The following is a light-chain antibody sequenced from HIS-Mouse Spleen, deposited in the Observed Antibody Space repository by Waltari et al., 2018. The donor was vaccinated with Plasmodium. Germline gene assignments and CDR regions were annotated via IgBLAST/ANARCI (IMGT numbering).Light chain of an antibody. CDR2: QDS. Sequence: SYELTQPPSVSVSPGQTARITCSGEYLGDTYACWYQQKPGQSPVLVIYQDSKRPSGIPERFSGSNSGNTATLTISGTQAMDEADYYCQAWDSSTVVFGGGTKLTVL. V-gene: IGLV3-1*01. CDR1: YLGDTY. CDR3: QAWDSSTVV. J-gene: IGLJ2*01.